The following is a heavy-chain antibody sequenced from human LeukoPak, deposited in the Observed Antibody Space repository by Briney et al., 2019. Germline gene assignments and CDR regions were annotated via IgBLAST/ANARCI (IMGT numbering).Heavy chain of an antibody. Sequence: SETLSLTCTVSGGSVSSSHYWDWIRQPPRKGLEWVGSIYYGGSTYYNASLRSRVTTSVDTSKNQFSLKLSSVTAADTAVYYCASGGMDGLDYWGQGTLVTVSS. D-gene: IGHD3/OR15-3a*01. CDR2: IYYGGST. CDR1: GGSVSSSHY. J-gene: IGHJ4*02. V-gene: IGHV4-39*07. CDR3: ASGGMDGLDY.